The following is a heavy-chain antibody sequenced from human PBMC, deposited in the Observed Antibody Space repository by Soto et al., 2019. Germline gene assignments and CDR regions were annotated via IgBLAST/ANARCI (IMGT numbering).Heavy chain of an antibody. V-gene: IGHV3-48*02. Sequence: EVQLVESGGGLVQPGGSRRVSCAASGFSFSNYAMNWVRQAPGKGLEWVSYISIGSGSIFYADSVKGRFAISRGDAKNSLYMQMNTLRDEATAVYYGVRDARWAFEFWGQGTMVTVSS. J-gene: IGHJ3*01. CDR2: ISIGSGSI. D-gene: IGHD2-15*01. CDR1: GFSFSNYA. CDR3: VRDARWAFEF.